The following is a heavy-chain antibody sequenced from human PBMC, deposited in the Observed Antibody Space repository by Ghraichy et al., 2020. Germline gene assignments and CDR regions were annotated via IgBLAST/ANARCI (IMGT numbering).Heavy chain of an antibody. CDR2: ISYSGST. D-gene: IGHD2-2*02. Sequence: TLSLTCTVSGGSISSSTYYWGWIRQPPGKGLEWIGSISYSGSTYYNPSLESRVTISVDTSKNQFSLKLSSVTAADTAVYYCARHKGYCHSTSCYTDWFDPWGQGTLVTVSS. CDR3: ARHKGYCHSTSCYTDWFDP. J-gene: IGHJ5*02. V-gene: IGHV4-39*01. CDR1: GGSISSSTYY.